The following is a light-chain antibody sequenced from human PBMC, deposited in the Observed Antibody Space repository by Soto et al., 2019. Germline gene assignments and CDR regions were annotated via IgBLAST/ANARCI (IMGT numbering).Light chain of an antibody. J-gene: IGKJ4*01. CDR1: QSVSTN. CDR3: QQYNNWPPFT. V-gene: IGKV3D-15*01. CDR2: AAS. Sequence: EIVMTQSPATLSVSPVEGATLSCIASQSVSTNLAWYRQTPGQAPRLLFYAASTRATGIPARFSGSGSGTEFTLTISSLQSEDFAVYYCQQYNNWPPFTFGGGTKVDIK.